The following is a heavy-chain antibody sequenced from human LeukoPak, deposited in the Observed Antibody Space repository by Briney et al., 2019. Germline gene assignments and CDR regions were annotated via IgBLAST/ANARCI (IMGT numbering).Heavy chain of an antibody. Sequence: GGSLSLSCAASGFTFSGSAMHWVSQASGKGLEWVGRIRSKANSYATAYAASVKGRFTISRDDSKNTAYLQMNSLKTEDTAVYYCTNLIAAAGNDAFDIWGQGTMVTVSS. D-gene: IGHD6-13*01. CDR3: TNLIAAAGNDAFDI. CDR1: GFTFSGSA. CDR2: IRSKANSYAT. J-gene: IGHJ3*02. V-gene: IGHV3-73*01.